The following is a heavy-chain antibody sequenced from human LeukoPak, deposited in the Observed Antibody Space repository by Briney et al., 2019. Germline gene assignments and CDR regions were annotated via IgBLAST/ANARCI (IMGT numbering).Heavy chain of an antibody. CDR2: IKHDGSVQ. CDR3: ARDPEDYYDSSAYYDGFDM. D-gene: IGHD3-22*01. Sequence: GGSLRLSCAASGFTFSSYWMSWVRQAPGKGLEWVANIKHDGSVQYCVDPVKGRFTISRDNAKNSLYLQMNSLRAEDTAVYYCARDPEDYYDSSAYYDGFDMWGQGTMVTVSS. CDR1: GFTFSSYW. V-gene: IGHV3-7*01. J-gene: IGHJ3*02.